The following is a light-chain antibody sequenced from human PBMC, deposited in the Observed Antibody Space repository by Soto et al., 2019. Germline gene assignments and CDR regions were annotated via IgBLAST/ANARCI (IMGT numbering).Light chain of an antibody. J-gene: IGLJ3*02. Sequence: QSAVAQPASVSGSPGQSMTISCTGTSGDVGGYNSVSWFQQHPGKAPQLIIYEVSNRPSGVSNRFSGSKSGNTASLTISGLQAEDETDYYCSSYTSTSAWVFGGGTKVTVL. V-gene: IGLV2-14*01. CDR1: SGDVGGYNS. CDR3: SSYTSTSAWV. CDR2: EVS.